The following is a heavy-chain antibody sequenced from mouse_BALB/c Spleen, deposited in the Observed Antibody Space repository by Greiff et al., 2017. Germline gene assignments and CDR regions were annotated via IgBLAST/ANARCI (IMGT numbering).Heavy chain of an antibody. J-gene: IGHJ2*01. CDR3: ARASSDY. CDR2: IYPGDGDT. CDR1: GYTFTSYW. D-gene: IGHD6-1*01. Sequence: QVQLQQSGAELARPGASVKLSCKASGYTFTSYWMQWVKQRPGQGLEWIGAIYPGDGDTRYTQKFKGKATLTADKSSSTAYMQLSSLASEDSAVYYCARASSDYWGQGTTRTVAS. V-gene: IGHV1-87*01.